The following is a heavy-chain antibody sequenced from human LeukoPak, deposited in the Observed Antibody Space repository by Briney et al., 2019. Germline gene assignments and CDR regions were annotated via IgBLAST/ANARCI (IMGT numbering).Heavy chain of an antibody. CDR2: ISPNSGNT. J-gene: IGHJ2*01. CDR1: GYTFTSYD. CDR3: TSGPPEWGFDL. D-gene: IGHD1-14*01. V-gene: IGHV1-8*01. Sequence: ASVKVSCKASGYTFTSYDINWVRQATGQGLEWMGWISPNSGNTGYAQKFQGRVTMTRDTSISTAYMELNSLRSEDTAVYYCTSGPPEWGFDLWGRGTLVNVSS.